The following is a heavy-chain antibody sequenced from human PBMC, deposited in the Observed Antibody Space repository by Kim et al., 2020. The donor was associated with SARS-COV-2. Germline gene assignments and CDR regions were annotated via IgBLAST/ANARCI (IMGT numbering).Heavy chain of an antibody. Sequence: GGSLRLSCAASGFTFSSYSMNWVRQAPGKGLEWVSSISSSSSYIYYADSVKGRFTISRDNAKNSLYLQMNSLRAEDTAVYYCARDQTEYYDSSGYEGVGALDIGGQGTRVTVSS. CDR1: GFTFSSYS. D-gene: IGHD3-22*01. J-gene: IGHJ3*02. V-gene: IGHV3-21*01. CDR3: ARDQTEYYDSSGYEGVGALDI. CDR2: ISSSSSYI.